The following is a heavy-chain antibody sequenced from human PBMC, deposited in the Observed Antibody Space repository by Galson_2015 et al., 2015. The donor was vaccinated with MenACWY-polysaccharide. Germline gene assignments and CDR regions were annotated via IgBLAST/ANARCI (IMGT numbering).Heavy chain of an antibody. Sequence: CAISGDSVSSNSAAWNWIRQSPSRGLEWLGRTYYRSKWYNDYAVSVKSRITINPNTSKNQFSLQLNSVTPEDTAVYYCARGRYYYYYYGMDVWGQGTTVTVSS. D-gene: IGHD3-10*01. J-gene: IGHJ6*02. CDR2: TYYRSKWYN. V-gene: IGHV6-1*01. CDR1: GDSVSSNSAA. CDR3: ARGRYYYYYYGMDV.